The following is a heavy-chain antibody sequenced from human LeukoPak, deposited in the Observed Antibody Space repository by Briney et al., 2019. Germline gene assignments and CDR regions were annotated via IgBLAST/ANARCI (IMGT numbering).Heavy chain of an antibody. D-gene: IGHD6-19*01. Sequence: PSETLSLTCAVYGGSFSGYYWSWIRQPPGKGLEWIGEINHSGSTNYNPSLKSRVTISVDTSKNQFSLKLSSVTAADTAVYYCARCFEQWLSESLDPWGQGTLVTVSS. J-gene: IGHJ5*02. CDR1: GGSFSGYY. V-gene: IGHV4-34*01. CDR2: INHSGST. CDR3: ARCFEQWLSESLDP.